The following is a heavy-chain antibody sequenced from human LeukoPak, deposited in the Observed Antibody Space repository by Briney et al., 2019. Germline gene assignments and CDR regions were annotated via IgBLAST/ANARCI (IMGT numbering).Heavy chain of an antibody. V-gene: IGHV1-18*01. CDR1: GYTFTSYG. D-gene: IGHD3-10*01. CDR2: ISAYNGNT. Sequence: ASVKVSCKASGYTFTSYGICWVRHAPGQGLEWMGWISAYNGNTNYAQTLQSRLTITTDTSTCTPYMELRSSVSDDTPVYYCGRFRPGVDQITRYHYYNYTDVWGKGTTVTVSS. J-gene: IGHJ6*03. CDR3: GRFRPGVDQITRYHYYNYTDV.